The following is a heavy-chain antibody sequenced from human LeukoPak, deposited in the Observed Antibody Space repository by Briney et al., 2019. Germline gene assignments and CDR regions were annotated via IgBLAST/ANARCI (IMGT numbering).Heavy chain of an antibody. CDR1: GGSFSGYY. Sequence: ETSETLSLTCAVYGGSFSGYYWSWIRQPPGKGLEWIGEINHSGSTNYNPSLKSRVTISVDTSKNQFSLKLSSVTAADTAVYYCARWPAGVRYYYGMDVWGKGTTVTVSS. CDR3: ARWPAGVRYYYGMDV. CDR2: INHSGST. D-gene: IGHD1-14*01. V-gene: IGHV4-34*01. J-gene: IGHJ6*04.